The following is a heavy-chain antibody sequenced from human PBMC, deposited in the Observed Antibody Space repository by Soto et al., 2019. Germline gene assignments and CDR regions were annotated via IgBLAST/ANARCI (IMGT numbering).Heavy chain of an antibody. Sequence: GGSLRLSCAASGFTFSSYAMRWVRQAPGKGPEWVSAISPSGASTSYADSVKGRFTISRDNSKNTLYLQMNSLEADDTALYYCAKKHISGSAPGAFDIWGQGTMVTVSS. J-gene: IGHJ3*02. D-gene: IGHD2-15*01. V-gene: IGHV3-23*01. CDR1: GFTFSSYA. CDR3: AKKHISGSAPGAFDI. CDR2: ISPSGAST.